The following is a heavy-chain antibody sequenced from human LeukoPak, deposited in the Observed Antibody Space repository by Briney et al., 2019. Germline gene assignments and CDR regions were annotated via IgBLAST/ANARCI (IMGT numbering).Heavy chain of an antibody. Sequence: ASVKVSCKASGYIFNSYAMDWVRQAPGQGLEWMGWINTNTGSPTYAQGFTGRFAFSLDTSVSTAYLEISSLKAEDTAVYYCARARYCIGTTCPAGYYGMDVWGQGTTVTVSS. CDR1: GYIFNSYA. CDR3: ARARYCIGTTCPAGYYGMDV. CDR2: INTNTGSP. J-gene: IGHJ6*02. V-gene: IGHV7-4-1*02. D-gene: IGHD2/OR15-2a*01.